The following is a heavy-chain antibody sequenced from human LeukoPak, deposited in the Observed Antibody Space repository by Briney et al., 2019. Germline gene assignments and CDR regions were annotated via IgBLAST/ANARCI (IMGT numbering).Heavy chain of an antibody. CDR3: ARLYYYYYMDV. CDR1: GGSISSYY. V-gene: IGHV4-4*09. Sequence: SETLSLTCTVSGGSISSYYWSWIRQPPGKGLEWIGYIYTSGSTNYNPSLKSRVTISVDTSKNQLSLKLSSVTAADTAVYYCARLYYYYYMDVWAKGTTVTVSS. J-gene: IGHJ6*03. CDR2: IYTSGST.